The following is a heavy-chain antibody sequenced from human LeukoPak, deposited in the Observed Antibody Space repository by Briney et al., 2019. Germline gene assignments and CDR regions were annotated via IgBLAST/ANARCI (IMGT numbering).Heavy chain of an antibody. CDR3: AIRPRFGELAVDY. V-gene: IGHV1-46*03. CDR2: INPSGDRR. D-gene: IGHD3-10*01. Sequence: ASVKVSCKASGYTFTSYYMHWERQAPGQGLEWMGIINPSGDRRSYAQKFLGRVTMTRDTSTNTVYMELCSLSSEDTAVYYCAIRPRFGELAVDYSGQGTLVTVSS. J-gene: IGHJ4*02. CDR1: GYTFTSYY.